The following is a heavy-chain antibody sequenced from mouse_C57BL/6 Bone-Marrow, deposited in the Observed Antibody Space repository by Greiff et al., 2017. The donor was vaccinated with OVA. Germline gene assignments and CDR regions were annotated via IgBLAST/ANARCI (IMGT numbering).Heavy chain of an antibody. CDR3: TRGYSNYYAMDY. CDR2: IDPETGGT. Sequence: VKVVESGAELVRPGASVTLSCKASGYTFTDYEMHWVKQTPVHGLEWIGAIDPETGGTAYHQKFKGKAILTSDKSSRTAYMELRGLTSEDSAVYYSTRGYSNYYAMDYWGQGTSVTVSS. D-gene: IGHD2-5*01. V-gene: IGHV1-15*01. CDR1: GYTFTDYE. J-gene: IGHJ4*01.